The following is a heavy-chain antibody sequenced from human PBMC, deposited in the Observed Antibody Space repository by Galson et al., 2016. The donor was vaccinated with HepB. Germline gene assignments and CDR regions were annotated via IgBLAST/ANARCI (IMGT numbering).Heavy chain of an antibody. D-gene: IGHD6-13*01. Sequence: SLRLSCAASGFTFNSYAMTWVRQSPGKGLEWVSTIVIGGSTHYTESVKGRFTISRDNSKSTVYLQMISLRAEDTAVYYCARMRSELTAGGQGRPFDPWGQGTLVTVSS. CDR1: GFTFNSYA. V-gene: IGHV3-23*01. J-gene: IGHJ5*02. CDR3: ARMRSELTAGGQGRPFDP. CDR2: IVIGGST.